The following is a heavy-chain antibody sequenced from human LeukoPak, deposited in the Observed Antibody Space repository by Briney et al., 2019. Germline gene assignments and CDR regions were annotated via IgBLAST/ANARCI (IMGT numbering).Heavy chain of an antibody. V-gene: IGHV4-59*01. Sequence: SETLSLTCTVSGVSIGYDYWSWIRHPPGKGLEWIGYISDSGTTNDNPSLKSRVTISAYTSKNQISLKVSSVNAAATAMYYCAKEEGLALGTYFDYWGQGTLDTVSS. CDR3: AKEEGLALGTYFDY. D-gene: IGHD1-26*01. CDR2: ISDSGTT. CDR1: GVSIGYDY. J-gene: IGHJ4*02.